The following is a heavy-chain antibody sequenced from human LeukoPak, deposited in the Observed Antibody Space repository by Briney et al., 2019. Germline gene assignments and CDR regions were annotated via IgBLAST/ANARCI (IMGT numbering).Heavy chain of an antibody. CDR1: GGSISSYY. Sequence: SETLSLTCTVSGGSISSYYWSWIRQPPGKGLEWIGYIYYSGSTIYNPSLKSRVTISVDTSKNQFSLKLSSVTAADTAVYYCARDGFRRDYYYYGMGVWGQGTTVTVSS. CDR3: ARDGFRRDYYYYGMGV. CDR2: IYYSGST. J-gene: IGHJ6*02. D-gene: IGHD3-3*01. V-gene: IGHV4-59*08.